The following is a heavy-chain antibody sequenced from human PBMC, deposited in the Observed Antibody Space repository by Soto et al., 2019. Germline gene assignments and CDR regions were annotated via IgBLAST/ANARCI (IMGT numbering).Heavy chain of an antibody. Sequence: PSETLSLTCTVSGGSISSYYWSWIRQPPGKGLEWIGYIYYSGSTNYNPSLKSRVTISVDTSKNQFSLKLSSVTAADTAVYYCASLYGEGFDYWGQGTLVTVSS. J-gene: IGHJ4*02. V-gene: IGHV4-59*01. CDR2: IYYSGST. D-gene: IGHD4-17*01. CDR3: ASLYGEGFDY. CDR1: GGSISSYY.